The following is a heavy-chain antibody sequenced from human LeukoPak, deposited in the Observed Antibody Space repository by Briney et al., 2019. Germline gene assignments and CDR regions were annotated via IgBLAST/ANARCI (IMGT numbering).Heavy chain of an antibody. CDR1: GYIFTDYH. CDR2: INPNSGVT. V-gene: IGHV1-2*02. Sequence: ASVKVSCKASGYIFTDYHIHWVRQAPGQGLEWVGWINPNSGVTNYAQKFQGRVIMTRDTSISTAYMELSRLTSDDTAVYYCARGLCSSTSCYWFDPWGQGTLVTVSS. J-gene: IGHJ5*02. CDR3: ARGLCSSTSCYWFDP. D-gene: IGHD2-2*01.